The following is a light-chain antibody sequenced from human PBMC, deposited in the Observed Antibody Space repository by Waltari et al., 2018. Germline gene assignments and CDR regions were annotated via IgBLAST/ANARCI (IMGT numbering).Light chain of an antibody. J-gene: IGLJ1*01. V-gene: IGLV1-40*01. CDR2: ENS. CDR1: SPNIGAGYD. CDR3: QSFDSSLGGSV. Sequence: QSVLTQPPSVSGAPGQRVTISCTGRSPNIGAGYDVHWYQHLPGIAPKLLIKENSNRPSGVPDRFSGSKSGTSASLAITGLQAEDEADYYCQSFDSSLGGSVFGTGTKVSVL.